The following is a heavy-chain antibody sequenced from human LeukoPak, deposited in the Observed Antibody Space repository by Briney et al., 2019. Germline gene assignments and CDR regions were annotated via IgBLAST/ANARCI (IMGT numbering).Heavy chain of an antibody. CDR2: IKQDGSEK. V-gene: IGHV3-7*01. CDR1: GVTFSGNW. CDR3: ARGGELLRPADY. D-gene: IGHD3-16*01. J-gene: IGHJ4*02. Sequence: GGSLRLSCAASGVTFSGNWMTWVRQAPGKGLEWVANIKQDGSEKYYVDSVKGRFTISRDNAKNSLYLQMNNLRAEDTAVYYCARGGELLRPADYWGQGTLVTVSS.